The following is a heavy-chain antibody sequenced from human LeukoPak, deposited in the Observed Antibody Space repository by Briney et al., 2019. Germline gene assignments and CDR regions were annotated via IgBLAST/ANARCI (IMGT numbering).Heavy chain of an antibody. V-gene: IGHV1-3*01. CDR1: GYTFTTYA. J-gene: IGHJ4*02. CDR2: INAGNGNT. Sequence: ASVKVSCKASGYTFTTYAMHWVRQAPGQRLEWMGWINAGNGNTKYSQKFQARVTITRDTSASTAYMELSSLRSEDTAVYYCARKEVGATFDYWGQGTLVTVSS. CDR3: ARKEVGATFDY. D-gene: IGHD1-26*01.